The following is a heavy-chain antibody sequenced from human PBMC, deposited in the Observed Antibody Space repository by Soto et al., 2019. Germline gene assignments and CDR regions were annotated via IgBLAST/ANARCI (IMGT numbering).Heavy chain of an antibody. Sequence: QVQLVQSGAEVKKPGASVKVSCKASGYTFTGYYMHWVRQAPGQGLEWMGWINPNSGGTNYAQKFQGWFPMTGDTTISTAYMELSRVRSDDTAVYTCARGGPGRVVPAAANWFDPWGQGTLVTVSS. J-gene: IGHJ5*02. CDR2: INPNSGGT. CDR1: GYTFTGYY. V-gene: IGHV1-2*04. CDR3: ARGGPGRVVPAAANWFDP. D-gene: IGHD2-2*01.